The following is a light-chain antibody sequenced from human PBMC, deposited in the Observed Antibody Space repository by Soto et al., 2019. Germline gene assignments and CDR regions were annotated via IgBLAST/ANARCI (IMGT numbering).Light chain of an antibody. J-gene: IGKJ3*01. CDR1: QSISSW. V-gene: IGKV1-5*01. Sequence: DIQMTQSPSTLSASVGDRVTITCRASQSISSWLAWYQQKPGKAPKLLIYDASSLESGVPSRFSGSGSGTEFTLTISSLQPDDFATYYCQQYANSPFTFGPGTKVDIK. CDR3: QQYANSPFT. CDR2: DAS.